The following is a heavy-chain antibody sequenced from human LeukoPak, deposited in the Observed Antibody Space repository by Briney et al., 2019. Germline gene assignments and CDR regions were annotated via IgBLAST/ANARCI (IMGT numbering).Heavy chain of an antibody. CDR3: AREGIPYYYGSGSYHSDY. J-gene: IGHJ4*02. V-gene: IGHV3-21*01. D-gene: IGHD3-10*01. CDR2: ISSSSSYI. Sequence: PGRSLRLSCAASGFTFSSYSMNWVRQAPGKGLEWVSSISSSSSYIYYADSVKGRFTISRDNAKNSLYLQMNSLRAEDTAVYYCAREGIPYYYGSGSYHSDYWGQGTLVTVSS. CDR1: GFTFSSYS.